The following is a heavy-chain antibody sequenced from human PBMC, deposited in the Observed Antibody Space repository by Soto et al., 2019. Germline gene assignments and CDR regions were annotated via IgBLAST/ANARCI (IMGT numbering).Heavy chain of an antibody. J-gene: IGHJ4*02. V-gene: IGHV3-11*01. CDR2: IDNSGSTI. CDR1: GLSLSDHI. D-gene: IGHD3-3*01. CDR3: ATHPQRGDGHNFDE. Sequence: XVCLRVSCAACGLSLSDHIMSWVRQAPGKGLEWVSCIDNSGSTIKYADSVKGRFTISRDNAKNSVYLQTNSLRVEDTAVYYCATHPQRGDGHNFDECGQRTLLTVSS.